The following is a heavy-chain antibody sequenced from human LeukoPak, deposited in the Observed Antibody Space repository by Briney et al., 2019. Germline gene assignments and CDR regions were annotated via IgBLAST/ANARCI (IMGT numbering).Heavy chain of an antibody. D-gene: IGHD5-18*01. CDR3: TREYTYGRIDS. Sequence: SQTLSLTCAISGDSVSSNSAAWNWFTQSPSRGLEWLGRTYYRSKWYNDYVLSVKSRITILPDTSKNQFSLQRTSVTPEDTAVYYCTREYTYGRIDSWGQGTLVTVSS. J-gene: IGHJ4*02. CDR2: TYYRSKWYN. V-gene: IGHV6-1*01. CDR1: GDSVSSNSAA.